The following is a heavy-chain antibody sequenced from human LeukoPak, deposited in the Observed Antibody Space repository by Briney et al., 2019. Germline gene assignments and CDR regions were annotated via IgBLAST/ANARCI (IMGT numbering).Heavy chain of an antibody. V-gene: IGHV3-48*03. J-gene: IGHJ4*02. Sequence: GGSLRLSCAASGFTFSSYEMNWVRQAPGKGLEWVSYISSSGSTIYYADSVKGRFTISRDNAKNSLYLQMNSLRAEDTAVYYCARMLVAGTGFDYWGQGTLVTVSS. CDR1: GFTFSSYE. D-gene: IGHD6-19*01. CDR2: ISSSGSTI. CDR3: ARMLVAGTGFDY.